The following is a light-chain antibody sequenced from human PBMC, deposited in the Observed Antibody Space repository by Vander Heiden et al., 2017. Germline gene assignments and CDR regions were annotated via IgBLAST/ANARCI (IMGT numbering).Light chain of an antibody. CDR1: TSNIGSNT. CDR2: SNN. CDR3: AAWDDSLNGVL. V-gene: IGLV1-44*01. J-gene: IGLJ2*01. Sequence: QSVLTQPPSASGTPGQRVTISCSGSTSNIGSNTVNWYQQLPGTAPKLLSYSNNQRPSGVPDRLSGSKSGTSASLAISGLQSEDEADYYCAAWDDSLNGVLFGGGTKLTVL.